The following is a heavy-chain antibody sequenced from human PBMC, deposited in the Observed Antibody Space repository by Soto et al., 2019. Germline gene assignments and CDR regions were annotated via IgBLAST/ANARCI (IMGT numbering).Heavy chain of an antibody. V-gene: IGHV1-69*06. Sequence: ASVKVSCKASGDTFSSYAISWVRQAPGQGLEWMGGIIPIFGTANYAQKFQGRVTITADKSASTAYMELSSLRSEDTAVYYCARLARNGGDYYYYGMDVWGQGTTVTVSS. CDR1: GDTFSSYA. CDR3: ARLARNGGDYYYYGMDV. J-gene: IGHJ6*02. D-gene: IGHD6-25*01. CDR2: IIPIFGTA.